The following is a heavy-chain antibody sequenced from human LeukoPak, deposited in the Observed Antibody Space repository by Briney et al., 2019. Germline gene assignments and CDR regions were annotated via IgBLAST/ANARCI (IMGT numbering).Heavy chain of an antibody. CDR3: AREGPKRSTNPSCFYL. D-gene: IGHD6-13*01. V-gene: IGHV3-21*01. J-gene: IGHJ5*02. CDR1: GFTFISYS. CDR2: ISSSSSYI. Sequence: PGGSLRLSCAASGFTFISYSMYWVRQAPGKGLEWVSSISSSSSYIYYADSVKGRFTISRDNAKNSLYLQMNSLKAEDTAVYYCAREGPKRSTNPSCFYLWGQGTRVTVSS.